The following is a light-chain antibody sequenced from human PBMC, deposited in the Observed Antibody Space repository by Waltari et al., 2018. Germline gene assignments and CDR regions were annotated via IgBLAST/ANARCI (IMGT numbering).Light chain of an antibody. CDR3: TSYGGVNVLGVL. V-gene: IGLV2-8*01. Sequence: CAGTNSDVGTYNYVSWYQHHPGKAPKLLIYGVTERLPGVPDRFSGSKSGTTASLTVSGLQADDEADYYCTSYGGVNVLGVLFGGGTKLTVL. CDR1: NSDVGTYNY. J-gene: IGLJ2*01. CDR2: GVT.